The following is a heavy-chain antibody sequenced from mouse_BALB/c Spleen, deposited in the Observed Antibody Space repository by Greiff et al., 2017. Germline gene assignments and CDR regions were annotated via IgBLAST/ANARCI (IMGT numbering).Heavy chain of an antibody. CDR1: GFSLTSYG. J-gene: IGHJ4*01. Sequence: VKLVESGPGLVQPSQSLSITCTVSGFSLTSYGVHWVRQSPGKGLEWLGVIWSGGSTDYNAAFISRLSISKDNSKSQVFFKMNSLQANDTAIYYCARTGDGYYGSFYYAMDYWGQGTSVTVSS. CDR2: IWSGGST. CDR3: ARTGDGYYGSFYYAMDY. D-gene: IGHD2-3*01. V-gene: IGHV2-2*02.